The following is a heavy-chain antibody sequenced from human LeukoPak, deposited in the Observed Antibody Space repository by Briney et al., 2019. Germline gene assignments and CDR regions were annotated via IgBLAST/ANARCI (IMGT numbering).Heavy chain of an antibody. CDR3: ASYASGYNWLRV. V-gene: IGHV1-2*02. CDR1: GYTFTGYS. Sequence: ASVKVSCKASGYTFTGYSIHWVRQAPGQGLEWMGWIHPRSGDTKYAQIFQGRVTVTRDTSISTAYMELTRLRSDDTAVYFCASYASGYNWLRVWGQGTLVTVSS. J-gene: IGHJ4*02. CDR2: IHPRSGDT. D-gene: IGHD1-1*01.